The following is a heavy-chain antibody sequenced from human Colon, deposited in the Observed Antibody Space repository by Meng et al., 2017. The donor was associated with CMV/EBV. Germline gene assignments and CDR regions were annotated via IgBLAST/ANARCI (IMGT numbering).Heavy chain of an antibody. CDR1: GFTFSSYA. Sequence: GGSLRLSCAASGFTFSSYAMSWVRQAPGKGLEWVSAISGSGGSTYYADSVKGRFTISRDNSKNTLYPQMNSLRAEDTAVYYCAKFPRSGGEVDYWGQGTLVTVSS. V-gene: IGHV3-23*01. CDR2: ISGSGGST. CDR3: AKFPRSGGEVDY. D-gene: IGHD3-10*01. J-gene: IGHJ4*02.